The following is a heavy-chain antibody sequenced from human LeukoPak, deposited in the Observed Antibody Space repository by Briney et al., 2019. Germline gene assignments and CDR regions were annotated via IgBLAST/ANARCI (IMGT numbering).Heavy chain of an antibody. CDR2: ISAYNGHT. CDR3: ARACGITIFGVVINYYFDY. V-gene: IGHV1-18*01. Sequence: ASVKVSCKASGFTFVNYGFSWVRQAPGQGLEWMGWISAYNGHTMYGQNFQGRIIMTTDTPTTTAYLEMTSLTSDDTAVYYCARACGITIFGVVINYYFDYWGQGTLVTVS. CDR1: GFTFVNYG. D-gene: IGHD3-3*01. J-gene: IGHJ4*02.